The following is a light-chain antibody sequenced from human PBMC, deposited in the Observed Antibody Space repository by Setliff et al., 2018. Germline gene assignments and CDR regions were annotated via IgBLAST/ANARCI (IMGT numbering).Light chain of an antibody. J-gene: IGLJ1*01. CDR2: EVT. CDR1: SSDVGGYKY. Sequence: SALTQPPSASGSPGQSVTISCTGTSSDVGGYKYVSWFQQHSGKAPKLMIYEVTKRPSGVPDRFSGSKSGNTASLTVSVLQAEDEADYYCTSYAGSNNYVFGTGTKVT. CDR3: TSYAGSNNYV. V-gene: IGLV2-8*01.